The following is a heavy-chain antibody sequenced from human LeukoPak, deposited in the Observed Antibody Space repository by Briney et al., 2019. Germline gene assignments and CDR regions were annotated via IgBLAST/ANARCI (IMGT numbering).Heavy chain of an antibody. V-gene: IGHV4-39*01. D-gene: IGHD3-3*01. J-gene: IGHJ4*02. CDR2: IYYSGST. CDR1: GGSISSSSYY. CDR3: ARLDFFVFYYFDY. Sequence: PSETLSLTCTVSGGSISSSSYYWGWIRQPPGKGLEWIGSIYYSGSTYYNPSLKSRVTISVDTSKNQFSLKLSSVTAADTAVYYCARLDFFVFYYFDYWGQGTLVTVSS.